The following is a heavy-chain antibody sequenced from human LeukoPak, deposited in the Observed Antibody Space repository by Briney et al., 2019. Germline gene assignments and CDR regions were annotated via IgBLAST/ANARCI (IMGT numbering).Heavy chain of an antibody. CDR3: ARHPTQYSSGWYLGYFDY. CDR1: SGSISISSYY. V-gene: IGHV4-39*01. D-gene: IGHD6-19*01. J-gene: IGHJ4*02. Sequence: SETLSLTCTVSSGSISISSYYWGWIRQPPGKGLEWIGSIYYSGSTYYNPSLKSQPTISVDTSKNQFSLKLSSVTAADTAVYYCARHPTQYSSGWYLGYFDYWGQGTLVTVSS. CDR2: IYYSGST.